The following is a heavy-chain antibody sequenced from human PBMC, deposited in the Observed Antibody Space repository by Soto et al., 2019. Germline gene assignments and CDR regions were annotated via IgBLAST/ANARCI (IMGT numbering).Heavy chain of an antibody. D-gene: IGHD6-19*01. J-gene: IGHJ4*02. CDR3: TTLSWDASDWH. Sequence: LGGSLRLSCAASGFTFSKYGMHWVRQAPGKGLEWVARINHDGSDKNYVDSVKGRFTISRDNAKNSLFLQMNSLRADDTAVYYCTTLSWDASDWHWGLGALVTVSS. CDR1: GFTFSKYG. V-gene: IGHV3-7*03. CDR2: INHDGSDK.